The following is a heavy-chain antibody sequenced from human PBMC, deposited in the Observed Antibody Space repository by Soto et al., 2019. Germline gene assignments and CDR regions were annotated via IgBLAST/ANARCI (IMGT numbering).Heavy chain of an antibody. J-gene: IGHJ4*02. D-gene: IGHD3-16*01. CDR1: GGSISSYY. CDR2: IYYSGST. Sequence: QVQLQESGPGLVKPSETLSLTCTVSGGSISSYYWSWIRQPPGKGLEWIGYIYYSGSTNYNPSLKRRGTIAVATSKNQFSLKLSSVTAADTAVYSCARRWGGPFDYWGQGTLVTVSS. V-gene: IGHV4-59*08. CDR3: ARRWGGPFDY.